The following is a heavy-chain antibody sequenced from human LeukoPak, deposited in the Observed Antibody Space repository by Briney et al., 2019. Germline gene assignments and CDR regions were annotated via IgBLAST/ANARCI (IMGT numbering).Heavy chain of an antibody. CDR2: MNQDGSAK. V-gene: IGHV3-7*01. Sequence: GGSLRLSCAASGFTFSDSWMSWVRQAPGKGREWVANMNQDGSAKGYVDSVKGRFPISRDNARNSLYLQMSSLTPEDTAVYYCATYTHWVAGDVWGQGTTVTVSS. CDR1: GFTFSDSW. J-gene: IGHJ6*02. D-gene: IGHD3-16*01. CDR3: ATYTHWVAGDV.